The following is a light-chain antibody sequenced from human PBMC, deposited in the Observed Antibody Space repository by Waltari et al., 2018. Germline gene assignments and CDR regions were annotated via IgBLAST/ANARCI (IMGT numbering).Light chain of an antibody. CDR2: LNSDGSH. V-gene: IGLV4-69*01. J-gene: IGLJ2*01. CDR1: SGHSSYA. CDR3: QTGGTGTHVV. Sequence: QPELTQSPSASASLGASVKLTCILSSGHSSYAIAWHQQQPQKGRRDLMKLNSDGSHNKGDGIPDRFAGSSSGAERYLTTSSLQSEDEADYYCQTGGTGTHVVFGGGTKLTVL.